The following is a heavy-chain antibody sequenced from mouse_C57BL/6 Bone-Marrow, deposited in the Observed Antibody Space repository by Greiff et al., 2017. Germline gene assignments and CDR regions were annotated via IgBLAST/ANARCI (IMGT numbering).Heavy chain of an antibody. CDR1: GYTFTSYW. V-gene: IGHV1-50*01. CDR3: ARWGYGSSWWYFDV. D-gene: IGHD1-1*01. J-gene: IGHJ1*03. Sequence: QVQLKQPGAELVKPGASVKLSCKASGYTFTSYWMQWVKQRPGQGLEWIGEIDPSDSYTNYNQKFKGKATLTVDTSSSTAYMQLSSLTSEDSAVYYCARWGYGSSWWYFDVWGTGTTVTVSS. CDR2: IDPSDSYT.